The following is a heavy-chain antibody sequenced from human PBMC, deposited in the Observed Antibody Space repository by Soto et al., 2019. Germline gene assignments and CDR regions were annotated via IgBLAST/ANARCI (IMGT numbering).Heavy chain of an antibody. Sequence: SETLSLTCAVYGGSFSGYYWSWIRQPPGKGLEWIGEINHSGSTNYNPSLKSRVTISVDTSKNQFSLKLSSVTAADTAVYYCARGAGGYSYRSLQMNFDYWGQGTLVTVSS. CDR1: GGSFSGYY. J-gene: IGHJ4*02. CDR2: INHSGST. D-gene: IGHD5-18*01. V-gene: IGHV4-34*01. CDR3: ARGAGGYSYRSLQMNFDY.